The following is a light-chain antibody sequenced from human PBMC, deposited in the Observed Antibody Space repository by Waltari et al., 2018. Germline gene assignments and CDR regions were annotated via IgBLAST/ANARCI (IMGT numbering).Light chain of an antibody. Sequence: QSALTQPASVSGSPGQSITISCTGSDSDVGTYHLVSWFQQHPGRASKVIIFEASKRPSGIYARFCGSKSGNTASLTISGLQAEDEAHYYCCSYSHADTLIFGGGTKLTVL. CDR2: EAS. CDR3: CSYSHADTLI. CDR1: DSDVGTYHL. J-gene: IGLJ2*01. V-gene: IGLV2-23*01.